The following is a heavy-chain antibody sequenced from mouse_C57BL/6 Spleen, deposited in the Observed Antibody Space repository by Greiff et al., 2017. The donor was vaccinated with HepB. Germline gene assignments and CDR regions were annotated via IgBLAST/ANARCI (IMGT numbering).Heavy chain of an antibody. D-gene: IGHD2-3*01. J-gene: IGHJ4*01. CDR1: GFTFSDYG. CDR2: ISSGSSTI. Sequence: DVHLVESGGGLVKPGGSLKLSCAASGFTFSDYGMHWVRQAPEKGLEWVAYISSGSSTIYYADTVKGRFTLSRDNAKNTLFLQMTSLRSEDTAMYYCARTGDGYYPYAMDYWGQGTSVTVSS. V-gene: IGHV5-17*01. CDR3: ARTGDGYYPYAMDY.